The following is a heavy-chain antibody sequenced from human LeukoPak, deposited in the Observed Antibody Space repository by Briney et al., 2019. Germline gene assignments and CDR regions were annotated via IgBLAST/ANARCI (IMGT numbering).Heavy chain of an antibody. CDR1: GFTVSSNY. CDR2: IYSGGST. V-gene: IGHV3-66*01. D-gene: IGHD2-21*01. J-gene: IGHJ5*02. Sequence: GGSLRLSCAASGFTVSSNYMSWVRQAPGKGLEWVSVIYSGGSTYYAGSVKGRFTISRDNSKNTLYLQMNSLRAEDTAVYYCARDLSYGPGVWFDPWGQGTLVTVSS. CDR3: ARDLSYGPGVWFDP.